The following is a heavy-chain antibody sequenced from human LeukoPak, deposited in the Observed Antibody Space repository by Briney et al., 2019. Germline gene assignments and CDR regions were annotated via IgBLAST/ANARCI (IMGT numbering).Heavy chain of an antibody. J-gene: IGHJ1*01. CDR2: IYHSGST. CDR1: GGSISSSNW. V-gene: IGHV4-4*02. Sequence: SGTLSLTCAVSGGSISSSNWWSWVRQPPGKGLEWIGEIYHSGSTNYNPSLKSRVTISVDKSKNQFSLNVSSVTAADTAVYYCARAEVVGAHLRSGYFQHWGQGTLVIVSS. D-gene: IGHD1-26*01. CDR3: ARAEVVGAHLRSGYFQH.